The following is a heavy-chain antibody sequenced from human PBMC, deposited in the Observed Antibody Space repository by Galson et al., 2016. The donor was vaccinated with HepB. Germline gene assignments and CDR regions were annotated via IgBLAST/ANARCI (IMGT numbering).Heavy chain of an antibody. V-gene: IGHV4-39*01. CDR3: ARLSAPAGNY. J-gene: IGHJ4*02. CDR1: GGSVSSSSYY. CDR2: SYYSGST. Sequence: ETLSLTCTVSGGSVSSSSYYWGWIRQPPGKGLEWIGSSYYSGSTYYNPSLKSRVTISVDMSKNQFYLKVSSVTAADTAVYYCARLSAPAGNYWGQGTLVTVSS. D-gene: IGHD6-19*01.